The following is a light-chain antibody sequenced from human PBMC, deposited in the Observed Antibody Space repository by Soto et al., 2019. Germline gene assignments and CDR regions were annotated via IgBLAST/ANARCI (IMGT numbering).Light chain of an antibody. CDR3: QQYGGSPPMYT. J-gene: IGKJ2*01. CDR2: GAS. CDR1: QSVTRTS. V-gene: IGKV3-20*01. Sequence: EIVLTQSPGTLSLSPGERATLSCRASQSVTRTSLAWYQHKPGQAPRLLIYGASSRATGIPDKFSGSGSGTDFTLTISRVEPEDFAVYYCQQYGGSPPMYTFGQGTKLEIK.